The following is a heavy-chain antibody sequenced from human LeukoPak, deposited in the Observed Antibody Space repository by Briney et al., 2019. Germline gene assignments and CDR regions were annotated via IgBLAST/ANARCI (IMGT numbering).Heavy chain of an antibody. CDR1: GYTFTSYG. J-gene: IGHJ6*03. V-gene: IGHV1-18*01. Sequence: GASVKLSCTASGYTFTSYGISWVRQAPGQGLEWMGWISAYNGNTNYAQKLQGRITMTTDTPTSTAYMELRSLRSDDTAVYYCARDVEIGYYYMDVWGKGTTVTVSS. CDR3: ARDVEIGYYYMDV. CDR2: ISAYNGNT. D-gene: IGHD5-24*01.